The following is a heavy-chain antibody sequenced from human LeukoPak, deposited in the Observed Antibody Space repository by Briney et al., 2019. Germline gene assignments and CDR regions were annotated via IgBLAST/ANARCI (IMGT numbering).Heavy chain of an antibody. V-gene: IGHV3-53*01. J-gene: IGHJ6*02. Sequence: AGSLRLSCAASGFTFSIHSMNCDRQAPGKGLEWDSILHSVSSTYYDNSVKGRFTISRDNSKNTLFLQMNTLRAEDTAVYFCARESVEQRGHSGYYPNYYYYGVDVWGQGTTVSVSS. CDR3: ARESVEQRGHSGYYPNYYYYGVDV. D-gene: IGHD5-12*01. CDR2: LHSVSST. CDR1: GFTFSIHS.